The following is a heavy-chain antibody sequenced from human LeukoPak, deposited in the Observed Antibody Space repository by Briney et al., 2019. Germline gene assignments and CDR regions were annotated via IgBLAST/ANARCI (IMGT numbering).Heavy chain of an antibody. CDR3: GGVCSGGSCPSY. D-gene: IGHD2-15*01. CDR2: IYYSGST. CDR1: GGSISSSYYY. J-gene: IGHJ4*02. Sequence: SETLSLTCTVSGGSISSSYYYWGWIRQPPGKGLEWIGSIYYSGSTYYNPSLKSRVTISVDTSKNQFSLKLSSVTAADTAVYYCGGVCSGGSCPSYWGQGTLVTVSS. V-gene: IGHV4-39*01.